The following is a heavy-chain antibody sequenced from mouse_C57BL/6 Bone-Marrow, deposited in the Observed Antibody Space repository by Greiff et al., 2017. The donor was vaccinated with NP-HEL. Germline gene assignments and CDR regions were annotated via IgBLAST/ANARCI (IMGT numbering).Heavy chain of an antibody. Sequence: EVQRVESGGGLVQPKGSLKLSCAASGFTFNTYAMHWVRQAPGKGLEWVARIRSKSSNYATYYADSVKDRFTISRDDSHSMLYLQMNNLKTEDTAMYSRMREGPLAYAMDYWGQGTSVTVSS. V-gene: IGHV10-3*01. CDR2: IRSKSSNYAT. D-gene: IGHD3-3*01. CDR1: GFTFNTYA. CDR3: MREGPLAYAMDY. J-gene: IGHJ4*01.